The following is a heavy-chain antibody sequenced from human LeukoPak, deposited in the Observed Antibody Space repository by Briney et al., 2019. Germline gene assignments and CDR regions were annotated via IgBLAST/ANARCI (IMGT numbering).Heavy chain of an antibody. CDR3: ARDRELAAWSRYYMDV. CDR1: GYTFTSYA. V-gene: IGHV1-2*02. Sequence: ASVKVSCKASGYTFTSYAMNWVRQAPGQGLEWMGWINPNSGGTNYAQKFQGRVTMTRDTSISTAYMELSRLRSDDTAVYYCARDRELAAWSRYYMDVWGKGTTVTVSS. CDR2: INPNSGGT. D-gene: IGHD6-6*01. J-gene: IGHJ6*03.